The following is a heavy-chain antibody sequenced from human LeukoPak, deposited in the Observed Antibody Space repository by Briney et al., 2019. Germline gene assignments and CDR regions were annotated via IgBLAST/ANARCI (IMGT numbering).Heavy chain of an antibody. CDR2: IIPIFGTV. V-gene: IGHV1-69*13. D-gene: IGHD5-24*01. CDR1: GGTFSSYA. J-gene: IGHJ4*02. Sequence: ASVKVSCKASGGTFSSYAISWVRQAPGLGLEWMGGIIPIFGTVNYAQNFQGRVTITADESTSTAYMELSSLRSEDTAVYYCARTSREMSTSTGYFDYWGQGILVTVSS. CDR3: ARTSREMSTSTGYFDY.